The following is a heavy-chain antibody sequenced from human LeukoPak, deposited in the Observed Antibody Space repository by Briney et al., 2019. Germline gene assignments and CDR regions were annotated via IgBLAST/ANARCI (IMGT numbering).Heavy chain of an antibody. CDR1: GGTFSSYA. D-gene: IGHD5-12*01. CDR3: AREGRGYSGYVHL. J-gene: IGHJ5*02. CDR2: IIPIFGTA. Sequence: SVKVSCKASGGTFSSYAISWVRQAPGQGLERMGGIIPIFGTANYAQKFQRRVTITADKSTSTAYMELSSLRSEDTAVYYCAREGRGYSGYVHLWGQGTLVTVSS. V-gene: IGHV1-69*06.